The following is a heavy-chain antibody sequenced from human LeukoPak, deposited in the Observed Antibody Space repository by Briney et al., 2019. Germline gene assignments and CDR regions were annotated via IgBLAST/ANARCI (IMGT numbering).Heavy chain of an antibody. Sequence: PGGSLRLSCAASAFTFSDYWMNWVRQAPGKGLEWLSAIGGSDGSTYYADSVKGRFTISRDTSKNTLYLQMNSLRAEDTAVYYCAKGGGIFDYWGQGTLVTVSS. D-gene: IGHD3-16*01. CDR1: AFTFSDYW. CDR3: AKGGGIFDY. V-gene: IGHV3-23*01. CDR2: IGGSDGST. J-gene: IGHJ4*02.